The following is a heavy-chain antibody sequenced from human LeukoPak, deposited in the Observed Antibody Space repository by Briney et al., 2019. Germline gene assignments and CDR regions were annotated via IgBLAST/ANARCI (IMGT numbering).Heavy chain of an antibody. Sequence: PGRSLRLSCAASGFTFDDYAMHWVRQAPGKGLEWVSGISWNSGSIGYADSVKGRFTISRDSAKNSLYLQMNSLRAEDTALYYCAKGRDGYNFVYDAFDIWGQGTMVTVSS. CDR2: ISWNSGSI. V-gene: IGHV3-9*01. D-gene: IGHD5-24*01. J-gene: IGHJ3*02. CDR3: AKGRDGYNFVYDAFDI. CDR1: GFTFDDYA.